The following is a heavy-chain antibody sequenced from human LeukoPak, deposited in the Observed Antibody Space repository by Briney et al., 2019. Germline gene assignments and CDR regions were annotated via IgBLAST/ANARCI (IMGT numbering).Heavy chain of an antibody. D-gene: IGHD6-19*01. Sequence: KDGGSLKISFKGSGYSFNYYWIGWVRQIPGKGLGWMGIIYPGISDTRYSPSFQGQVTISADKSITTAYLQWGSLTASDTAMYYCARGSTGDDAFDIWGQGTMVTVSS. J-gene: IGHJ3*02. CDR1: GYSFNYYW. CDR3: ARGSTGDDAFDI. V-gene: IGHV5-51*01. CDR2: IYPGISDT.